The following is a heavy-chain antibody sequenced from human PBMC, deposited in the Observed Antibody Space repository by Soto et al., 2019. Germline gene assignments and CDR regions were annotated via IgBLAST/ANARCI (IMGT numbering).Heavy chain of an antibody. CDR3: APYYYGSGSFDY. CDR2: IYYSGST. CDR1: GGSISSGGYY. V-gene: IGHV4-31*03. J-gene: IGHJ4*02. D-gene: IGHD3-10*01. Sequence: SETLSLTCTVSGGSISSGGYYWSWIRQHPGKGLEWIGYIYYSGSTYYNPSLKSRVTISVDTSKNQFSLKLSSVTAADTAVYYCAPYYYGSGSFDYWGQGTLVTVSS.